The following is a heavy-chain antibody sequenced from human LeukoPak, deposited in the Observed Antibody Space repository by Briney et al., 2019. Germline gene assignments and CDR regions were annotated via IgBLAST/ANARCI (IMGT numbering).Heavy chain of an antibody. J-gene: IGHJ5*02. CDR1: GASISSSF. V-gene: IGHV4-59*01. CDR3: ARRITVSATNWFDP. D-gene: IGHD6-19*01. CDR2: IYYTGST. Sequence: SETLSLTCTVSGASISSSFWSWIRRSPGKGLEWIAYIYYTGSTQYNPSLKSRLTISLDTSKNQFSLRLSSVTAADTAIYYCARRITVSATNWFDPWGQGTLVTVSS.